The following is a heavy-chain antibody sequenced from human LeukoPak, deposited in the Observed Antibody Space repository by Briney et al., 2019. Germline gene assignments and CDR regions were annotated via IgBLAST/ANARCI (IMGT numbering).Heavy chain of an antibody. J-gene: IGHJ4*02. Sequence: PGGSLRLSCAASGFTFTKSAMTWVRQAPGTELEGVSAISGRGDYTYYEGSVKGRFTISRDNSKNMLYLQMSSLRAEDTAVYYCAKREAEESGPIDYWGQGTLVTVSS. CDR3: AKREAEESGPIDY. V-gene: IGHV3-23*01. CDR1: GFTFTKSA. CDR2: ISGRGDYT. D-gene: IGHD3-3*01.